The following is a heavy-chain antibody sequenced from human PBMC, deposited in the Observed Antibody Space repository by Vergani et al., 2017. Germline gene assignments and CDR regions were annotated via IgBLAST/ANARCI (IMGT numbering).Heavy chain of an antibody. D-gene: IGHD6-19*01. CDR1: GYTFTSYA. J-gene: IGHJ6*02. Sequence: QVQLVQSGSELKKPGASVTVSCKASGYTFTSYAMNWVRQAPGQGLEWMGWINTNTGNPTYAQGFTGRFVFSLDTSVSTAYLQISSLKAEDTAVYYCARDVDLSSGWSISFYYYYGMDVWGQGTTVTVSS. CDR3: ARDVDLSSGWSISFYYYYGMDV. V-gene: IGHV7-4-1*02. CDR2: INTNTGNP.